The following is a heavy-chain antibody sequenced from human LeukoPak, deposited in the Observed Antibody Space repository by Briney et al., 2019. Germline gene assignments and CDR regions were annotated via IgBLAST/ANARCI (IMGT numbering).Heavy chain of an antibody. CDR2: IYYSGST. Sequence: ASETLSLTCTVSGGSISSYYWSWIRQPPGKGLEGIGYIYYSGSTNYNPSLKSRVTISVDTSKNQFSLKLSSVTAADTAVYYCARVGVTIFGVVKGYYYYYMDVWGKGTTVTVSS. D-gene: IGHD3-3*01. CDR3: ARVGVTIFGVVKGYYYYYMDV. V-gene: IGHV4-59*01. CDR1: GGSISSYY. J-gene: IGHJ6*03.